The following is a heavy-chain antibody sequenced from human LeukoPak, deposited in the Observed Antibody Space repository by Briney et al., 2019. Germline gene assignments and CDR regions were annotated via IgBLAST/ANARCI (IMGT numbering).Heavy chain of an antibody. V-gene: IGHV4-39*07. Sequence: PSETLSLTCTVSGGSISSSSYYWGWIRQPPGKGLEWIGSIYYSGSTYYNPSLKSRVTISVDTSKNQFSLNLTSVTAADTAVYYCTRVSLRWFDPWGQGTLVTVSS. CDR3: TRVSLRWFDP. J-gene: IGHJ5*02. CDR1: GGSISSSSYY. D-gene: IGHD3-16*01. CDR2: IYYSGST.